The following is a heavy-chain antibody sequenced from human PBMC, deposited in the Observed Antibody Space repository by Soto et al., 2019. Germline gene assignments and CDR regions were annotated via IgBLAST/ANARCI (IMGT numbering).Heavy chain of an antibody. D-gene: IGHD2-2*01. Sequence: SETLSLTCTVSGGSVNSDSHNWSWIRQPPGKGLEWVGYIYYTGSTNYNPSLKSRVNISLDTSRNQFSLKLGSVTAADTAVFYCAREYANSPEAFDFLGQGALVTVSS. CDR1: GGSVNSDSHN. V-gene: IGHV4-61*01. J-gene: IGHJ4*02. CDR2: IYYTGST. CDR3: AREYANSPEAFDF.